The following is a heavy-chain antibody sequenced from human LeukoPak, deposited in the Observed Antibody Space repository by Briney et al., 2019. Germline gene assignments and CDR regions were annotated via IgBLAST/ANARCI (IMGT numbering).Heavy chain of an antibody. CDR2: ISYDGSNK. CDR1: GFTFSSYG. Sequence: PGGSLRLSCAASGFTFSSYGMHWVRQAPGKGLEWVAVISYDGSNKYYADSVKGRFTISRDNSKNTLYLQMNSLRAEDTAVYYCAKVFRGSYYNDYWGQGTLVTVSS. D-gene: IGHD1-26*01. J-gene: IGHJ4*02. V-gene: IGHV3-30*18. CDR3: AKVFRGSYYNDY.